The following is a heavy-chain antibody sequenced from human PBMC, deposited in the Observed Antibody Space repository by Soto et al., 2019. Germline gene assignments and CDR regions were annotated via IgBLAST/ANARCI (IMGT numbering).Heavy chain of an antibody. Sequence: QVQLVQSGAAVKKPGSSVKVSCKASGGTFSSYTISWVRQAPGQGLEWMGRIIPILGIANYAQKFQGRVTITADKSTSTAYMELSSLSSEDTAVYYCASRSGSFNPDYWGQGTLVTVSS. CDR3: ASRSGSFNPDY. V-gene: IGHV1-69*02. CDR1: GGTFSSYT. D-gene: IGHD3-10*01. CDR2: IIPILGIA. J-gene: IGHJ4*02.